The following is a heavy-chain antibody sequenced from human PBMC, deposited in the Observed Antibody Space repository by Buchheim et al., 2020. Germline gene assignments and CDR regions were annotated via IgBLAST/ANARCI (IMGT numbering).Heavy chain of an antibody. D-gene: IGHD3-22*01. Sequence: EVQLVESGGGLVQPGGSLRLSCAASGFTFSSYWMHWVRQAPGKGLVWVSRINSDGSSTSYADSVKGRFTISRDNATNTLYLQMNSLRAEDTAVYYCAREGAYYYDSSGYLNFDYWGQGTL. CDR3: AREGAYYYDSSGYLNFDY. CDR1: GFTFSSYW. J-gene: IGHJ4*02. CDR2: INSDGSST. V-gene: IGHV3-74*01.